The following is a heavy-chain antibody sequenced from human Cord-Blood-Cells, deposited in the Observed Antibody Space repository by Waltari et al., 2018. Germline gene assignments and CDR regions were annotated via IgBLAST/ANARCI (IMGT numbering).Heavy chain of an antibody. Sequence: QVQLQQWGAGLLKPSETLSLTCAVYGGSFSGYYWSWIRQPPGKGLEWIGEINHSGSTNYNPSLKSRVTISVAASKNQFSLKLSSVTAADTAVYYCARAIGSSGWYFDYWGQGTLVTVSS. CDR1: GGSFSGYY. J-gene: IGHJ4*02. D-gene: IGHD6-19*01. CDR2: INHSGST. V-gene: IGHV4-34*01. CDR3: ARAIGSSGWYFDY.